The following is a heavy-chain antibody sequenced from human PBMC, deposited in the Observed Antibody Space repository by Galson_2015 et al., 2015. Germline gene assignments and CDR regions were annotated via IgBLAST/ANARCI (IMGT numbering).Heavy chain of an antibody. J-gene: IGHJ4*02. D-gene: IGHD3-3*01. V-gene: IGHV1-3*01. CDR1: GYTFTNYA. Sequence: SAKVSCKASGYTFTNYAVYWVRRAPGQRLEWLGWINAGNGDTIYSQRIQYRVTITSDTSASTANMKLSSLRSEDTAIYYCAGVCCCSPDFNYWGQGTLVTVSS. CDR2: INAGNGDT. CDR3: AGVCCCSPDFNY.